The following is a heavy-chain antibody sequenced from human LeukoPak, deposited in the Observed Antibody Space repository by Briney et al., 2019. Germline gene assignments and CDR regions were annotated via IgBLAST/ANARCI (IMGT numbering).Heavy chain of an antibody. CDR3: ARSADRVVRGAPPYYYYYVDV. Sequence: SETLSLTCTVSGGSISTYYWSWIRQPPGKGLEWIGYGYYSGSTNYDPSLKSRVTISVDTSKNQFSLKLSSVTAADTAVYYCARSADRVVRGAPPYYYYYVDVWGKGTTVTVSS. D-gene: IGHD3-10*01. CDR1: GGSISTYY. J-gene: IGHJ6*03. CDR2: GYYSGST. V-gene: IGHV4-59*01.